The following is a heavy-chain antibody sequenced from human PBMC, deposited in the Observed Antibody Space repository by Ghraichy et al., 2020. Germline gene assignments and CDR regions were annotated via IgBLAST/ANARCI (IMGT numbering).Heavy chain of an antibody. D-gene: IGHD2-21*02. CDR3: ARGGAHIVVVTAIPPLDYFDY. Sequence: SETLSLTCAVYGGSFSGYYWSWIRQPPGKGLEWIGEINHSGSTNYNPSLKSRVTISVDTSKNQFSLKLSSVTAADTAVYYCARGGAHIVVVTAIPPLDYFDYWGQGTLVTVSS. J-gene: IGHJ4*02. CDR1: GGSFSGYY. V-gene: IGHV4-34*01. CDR2: INHSGST.